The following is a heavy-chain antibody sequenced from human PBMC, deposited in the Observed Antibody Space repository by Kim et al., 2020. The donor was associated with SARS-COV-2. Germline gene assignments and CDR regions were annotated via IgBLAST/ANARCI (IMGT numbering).Heavy chain of an antibody. V-gene: IGHV4-39*01. J-gene: IGHJ5*02. CDR2: IYYSGST. Sequence: SETLSLTCTVSGGSISSSSYYWGWIRQPPGKGLEWIGSIYYSGSTYYNPSLKSRVTISVDTSKNQFSLKLSSVTAADTAVYYCARHEPLPSPLWFGELLSQGGWFDPWGQGTLVTVSS. CDR3: ARHEPLPSPLWFGELLSQGGWFDP. D-gene: IGHD3-10*01. CDR1: GGSISSSSYY.